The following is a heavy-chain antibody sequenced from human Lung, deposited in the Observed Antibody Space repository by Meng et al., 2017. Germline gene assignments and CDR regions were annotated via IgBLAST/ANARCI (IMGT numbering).Heavy chain of an antibody. Sequence: QVQPVQSGPEVKKPGALVKASCKASDYTFTGYGVSWVRQAPGQGLEWMAWLGAHDGDTSHAPKFQGRVTVSADRPTATAYMELRSLRSDDTAVYYCARGTPGRSYSDYWGQGTLVTVSS. J-gene: IGHJ4*02. CDR2: LGAHDGDT. D-gene: IGHD3-10*01. V-gene: IGHV1-18*01. CDR1: DYTFTGYG. CDR3: ARGTPGRSYSDY.